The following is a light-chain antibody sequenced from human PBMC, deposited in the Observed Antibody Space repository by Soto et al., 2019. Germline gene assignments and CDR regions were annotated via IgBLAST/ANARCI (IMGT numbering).Light chain of an antibody. V-gene: IGLV2-11*01. CDR1: RSDVGGYNY. J-gene: IGLJ1*01. Sequence: QPVLTQPRSVSGSLGQSVTISCAGTRSDVGGYNYVSWYQQLPGTAPKLMIYEVNKRPSGVPDRFSGSKSGNTASLTISGLQAEDESDYYCCSYAGKYTWVFGTGTKVTV. CDR3: CSYAGKYTWV. CDR2: EVN.